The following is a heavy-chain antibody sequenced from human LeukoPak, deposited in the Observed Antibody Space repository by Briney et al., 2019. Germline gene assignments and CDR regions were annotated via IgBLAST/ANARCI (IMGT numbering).Heavy chain of an antibody. D-gene: IGHD2-2*01. CDR3: AREACSSTSCPADY. CDR2: IYYRRTL. CDR1: GYSISSGYD. Sequence: SETLSLTCTVSGYSISSGYDWGWIRQPPGKGLEWIGSIYYRRTLYYNPSLESRVTISIDTSKNQFSLKLSSVTAADTAVYYCAREACSSTSCPADYWGQGTLVTVSS. J-gene: IGHJ4*02. V-gene: IGHV4-38-2*02.